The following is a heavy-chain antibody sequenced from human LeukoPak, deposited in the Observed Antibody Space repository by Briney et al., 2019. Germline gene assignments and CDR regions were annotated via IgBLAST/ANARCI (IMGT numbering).Heavy chain of an antibody. Sequence: SQTLSLTCTVSGGSISSGGYYWSWIRQHPGKGLEWIGYIYYSGSTYYNPSLKSRVTISVDTSKDQFSLKLSSVTAADTAVYYCARVESSGSYYKGYFDYWGQGTLVTVSS. J-gene: IGHJ4*02. D-gene: IGHD3-10*01. V-gene: IGHV4-31*03. CDR3: ARVESSGSYYKGYFDY. CDR1: GGSISSGGYY. CDR2: IYYSGST.